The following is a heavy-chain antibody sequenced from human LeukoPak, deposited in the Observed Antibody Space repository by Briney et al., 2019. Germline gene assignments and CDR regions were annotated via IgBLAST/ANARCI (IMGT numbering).Heavy chain of an antibody. Sequence: QPGGSLRLSCAASGFSFEDYAMHWVRQTPGKGLEWVSLISRDGSTIHYADSVKGRLTTSRDNRKNSLYLQMNSLRTEDTALYFCAKDSRGAAFWGEFDHWGQGTLVTVSS. V-gene: IGHV3-43*02. D-gene: IGHD3-16*01. CDR2: ISRDGSTI. CDR1: GFSFEDYA. CDR3: AKDSRGAAFWGEFDH. J-gene: IGHJ4*02.